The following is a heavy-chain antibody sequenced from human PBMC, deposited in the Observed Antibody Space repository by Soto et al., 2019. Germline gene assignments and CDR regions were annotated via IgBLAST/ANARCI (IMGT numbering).Heavy chain of an antibody. CDR3: ASFPTDNWPLDY. V-gene: IGHV4-61*01. J-gene: IGHJ4*02. D-gene: IGHD1-1*01. CDR1: GDSVISGSYY. CDR2: IYYSGNT. Sequence: SETLSLTCTVSGDSVISGSYYWIWIRQPPGKGLEWIGYIYYSGNTNYNPSLKSRVTISVATSKNQFSLKLNSVTAADTAAYYCASFPTDNWPLDYWGQGILVTVSS.